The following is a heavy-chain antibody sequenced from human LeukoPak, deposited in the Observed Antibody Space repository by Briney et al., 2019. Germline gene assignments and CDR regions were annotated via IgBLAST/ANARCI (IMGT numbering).Heavy chain of an antibody. V-gene: IGHV1-2*02. CDR3: AKNPYEYYFDY. CDR1: GYTLTGYY. D-gene: IGHD5-12*01. CDR2: INPSSGDT. Sequence: ASVNVSCKASGYTLTGYYMHWLRQAPGQGLGWIGWINPSSGDTNYAQRFQGRVTMTRDTSISTAYMELNRLTSDDTAVYYCAKNPYEYYFDYWGQGALVTVSS. J-gene: IGHJ4*02.